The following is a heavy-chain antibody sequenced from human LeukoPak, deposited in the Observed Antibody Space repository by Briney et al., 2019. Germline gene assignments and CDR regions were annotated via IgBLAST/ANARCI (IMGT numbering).Heavy chain of an antibody. V-gene: IGHV1-46*01. CDR2: INPSGGST. CDR3: ARAPVTTPWFDP. Sequence: GASVKVSCKASGYTFTSNYMHWVRQAPGQGLEWMGIINPSGGSTKYAQKFQGRVTITRDTSASTAYMELSSLRSEDTAVYYCARAPVTTPWFDPWGQGTLVTVSS. D-gene: IGHD4-17*01. CDR1: GYTFTSNY. J-gene: IGHJ5*02.